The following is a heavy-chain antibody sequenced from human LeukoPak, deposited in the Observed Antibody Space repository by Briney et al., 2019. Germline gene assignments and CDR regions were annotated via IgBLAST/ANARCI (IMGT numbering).Heavy chain of an antibody. Sequence: SETLSLTCTVSGGPISNGDHYWSWIRQHPGKGLEWIGHIYYSGSTYYNPSLKSRGIISVETSKNQFSLKLSSVTAADTAVYYCARDPVVIDGYNVHDAFDIWGQGTMVTVSS. V-gene: IGHV4-31*03. CDR1: GGPISNGDHY. CDR3: ARDPVVIDGYNVHDAFDI. J-gene: IGHJ3*02. CDR2: IYYSGST. D-gene: IGHD5-24*01.